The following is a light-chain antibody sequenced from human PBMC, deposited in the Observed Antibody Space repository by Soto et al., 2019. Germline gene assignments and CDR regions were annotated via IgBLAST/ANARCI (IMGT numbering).Light chain of an antibody. J-gene: IGKJ3*01. Sequence: EIVLTQSPGTLSLSPGERATLSCRASQSVSSSFLAWYQQKPDQAPRLLIHGAYSRATGIQDRFSASGSGTDFTLTIRSLEPEDFAVYYCQQRADWPATFGPGTKVDIK. V-gene: IGKV3D-20*02. CDR1: QSVSSSF. CDR2: GAY. CDR3: QQRADWPAT.